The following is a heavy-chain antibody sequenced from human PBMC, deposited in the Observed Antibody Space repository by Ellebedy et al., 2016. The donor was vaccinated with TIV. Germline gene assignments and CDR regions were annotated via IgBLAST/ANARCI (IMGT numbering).Heavy chain of an antibody. D-gene: IGHD2-2*01. Sequence: ETLSLTCTVSGGSISSSSFYWGWIRQPPGKGLEWVANINQDGSEKYYVDSVKGRFTSSRDNAKNSLYLQMNSLRDEDTAVYYCARDGLTAVTLSNRGAWFDPWGQGTLVTVSS. CDR2: INQDGSEK. J-gene: IGHJ5*02. CDR1: GGSISSSS. CDR3: ARDGLTAVTLSNRGAWFDP. V-gene: IGHV3-7*01.